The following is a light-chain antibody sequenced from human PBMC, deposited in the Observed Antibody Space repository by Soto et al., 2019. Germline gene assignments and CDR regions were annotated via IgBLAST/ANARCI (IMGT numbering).Light chain of an antibody. CDR1: QSITKS. CDR3: QQYDNSPRT. J-gene: IGKJ1*01. Sequence: DIQMTQSPSSLSASVGDTITVTCRANQSITKSLNWYQKKPGAAPRLLIRAASGLHSGVPSRFSGSGSGTDFTLTISRLEPEDFAVYYCQQYDNSPRTFGQGTKVDIK. V-gene: IGKV1-39*01. CDR2: AAS.